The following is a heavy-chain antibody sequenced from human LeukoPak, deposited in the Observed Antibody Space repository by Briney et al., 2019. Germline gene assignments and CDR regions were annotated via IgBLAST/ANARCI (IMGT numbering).Heavy chain of an antibody. V-gene: IGHV3-66*01. Sequence: GGSLRLSCAASGFTVSSNYMSWVRQAPGKGLEWVSVIYSGGSTYYADSVKGRFTISRDNSKNTLYLQMNSLRAEDTAVYYCAREGRPDYYDSSSYFDYWGQGTLVTVSS. J-gene: IGHJ4*02. CDR2: IYSGGST. CDR3: AREGRPDYYDSSSYFDY. D-gene: IGHD3-22*01. CDR1: GFTVSSNY.